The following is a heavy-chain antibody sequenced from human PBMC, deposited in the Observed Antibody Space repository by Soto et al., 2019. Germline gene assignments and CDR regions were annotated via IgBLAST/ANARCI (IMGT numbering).Heavy chain of an antibody. D-gene: IGHD5-18*01. V-gene: IGHV4-38-2*01. CDR1: GYSISSGYY. Sequence: SETLSLTCAVSGYSISSGYYWGWIRQPPGKGLEWIGSIYHSGNTYYNPSLKSRVTISVDTSKNQFSLELSSVTAADTAVYYCARGRRLRGYSYGPDAFDIWGQGTMVTLSS. CDR2: IYHSGNT. CDR3: ARGRRLRGYSYGPDAFDI. J-gene: IGHJ3*02.